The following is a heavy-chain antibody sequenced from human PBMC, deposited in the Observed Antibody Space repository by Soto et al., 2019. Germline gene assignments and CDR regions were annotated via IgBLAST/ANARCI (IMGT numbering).Heavy chain of an antibody. Sequence: LGESLKISCKGSGYSFTSYWIGWVRQMPGKGLEWMGIIYPGDSDTRYSPSFQGQVTISADKSISTAYLQWSSLKASDTAMYYCARGYCSGGSCPYGDAFDIWGQGTMVTVSS. CDR3: ARGYCSGGSCPYGDAFDI. V-gene: IGHV5-51*01. CDR2: IYPGDSDT. CDR1: GYSFTSYW. J-gene: IGHJ3*02. D-gene: IGHD2-15*01.